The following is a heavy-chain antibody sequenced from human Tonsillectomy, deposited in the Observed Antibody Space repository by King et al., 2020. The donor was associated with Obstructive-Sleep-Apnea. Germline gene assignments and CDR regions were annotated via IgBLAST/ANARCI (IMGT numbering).Heavy chain of an antibody. Sequence: VQLVESGGGVVQPGRSLRLSCAASGFTFSNYGMHWVRQGPGKGLEWVGFISYDGSNKYYAESVKGRFTISRDNSKNTLYLQMNSLRAEDTAVYYCAKTYSSSSSLGFYYYYGVDVWGHGTTVTVSS. J-gene: IGHJ6*02. CDR1: GFTFSNYG. CDR3: AKTYSSSSSLGFYYYYGVDV. V-gene: IGHV3-30*18. D-gene: IGHD6-6*01. CDR2: ISYDGSNK.